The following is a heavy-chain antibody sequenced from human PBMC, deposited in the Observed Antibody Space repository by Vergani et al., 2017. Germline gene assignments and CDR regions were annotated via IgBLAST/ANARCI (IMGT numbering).Heavy chain of an antibody. D-gene: IGHD1-1*01. J-gene: IGHJ6*03. CDR2: IYSGGSST. CDR1: GFTFSSYA. CDR3: EKMGYNWNDVAYYYYYMDV. V-gene: IGHV3-23*03. Sequence: EVQLLESGGGLVQPGGSLRLSCAASGFTFSSYAMSWVRQAPGKGLEWVSVIYSGGSSTYYADSVKGRFTISRDNSKNTLYLQMNSLRAEATAVYYCEKMGYNWNDVAYYYYYMDVWGKGTTVTVSS.